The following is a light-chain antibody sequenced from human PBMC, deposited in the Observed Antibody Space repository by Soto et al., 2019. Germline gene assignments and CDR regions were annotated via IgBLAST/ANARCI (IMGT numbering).Light chain of an antibody. Sequence: EIVVTQSPGTLSLSPGERASLSCRASQSVSTNYLAWYQRKPGQAPRLLIYGASSRATDIPHRFSGSGSGTDFTLTITRLEPEDFAVYYCQQYGSSPPTFGQGTKVEVK. CDR3: QQYGSSPPT. V-gene: IGKV3-20*01. CDR1: QSVSTNY. CDR2: GAS. J-gene: IGKJ1*01.